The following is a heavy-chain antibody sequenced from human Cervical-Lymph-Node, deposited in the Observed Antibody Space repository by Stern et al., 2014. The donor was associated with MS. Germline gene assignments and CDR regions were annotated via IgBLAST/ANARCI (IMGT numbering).Heavy chain of an antibody. V-gene: IGHV4-59*01. CDR3: ARSRDAYSPLAY. Sequence: QVQLVESGPGLVKPSETLSLTCTVSGGSISGYDRSWIRQPPGKGLEWIGHIYYSGSTNYIPSLKSRVSISIDTPKNQFSLKLSSVTAADTAVYYCARSRDAYSPLAYWGQGALVTVSS. D-gene: IGHD5-24*01. CDR1: GGSISGYD. CDR2: IYYSGST. J-gene: IGHJ4*02.